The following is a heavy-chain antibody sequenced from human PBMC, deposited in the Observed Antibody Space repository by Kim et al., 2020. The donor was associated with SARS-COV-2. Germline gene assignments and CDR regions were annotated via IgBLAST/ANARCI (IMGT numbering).Heavy chain of an antibody. CDR1: GFTFDDYA. J-gene: IGHJ4*02. CDR2: ISWNSGSI. V-gene: IGHV3-9*01. Sequence: GGSLRLSCAASGFTFDDYAMHWVRQAPGKGLEWVSGISWNSGSIGYADSVKGRFTISRDNAKNSLYLQMNSLRAEDTALYYCAKGAGLDYWGQGTPVTVS. CDR3: AKGAGLDY.